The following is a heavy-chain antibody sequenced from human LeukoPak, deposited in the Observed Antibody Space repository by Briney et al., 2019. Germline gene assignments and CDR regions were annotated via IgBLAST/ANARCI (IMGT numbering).Heavy chain of an antibody. J-gene: IGHJ4*02. Sequence: GGSLRLSCAASGFTFSGYWMSWVRQAPGKGLEWVANMKGDASEKYYVDSVKGRFTISRDNAKNSLYLQMNSLRAEDTAVYYCARYSASYGFDYWGQGTLVTVSS. CDR1: GFTFSGYW. V-gene: IGHV3-7*01. CDR2: MKGDASEK. CDR3: ARYSASYGFDY. D-gene: IGHD1-26*01.